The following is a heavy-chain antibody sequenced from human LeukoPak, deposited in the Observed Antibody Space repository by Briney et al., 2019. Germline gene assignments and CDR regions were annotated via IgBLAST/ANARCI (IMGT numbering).Heavy chain of an antibody. D-gene: IGHD3-10*01. CDR1: GFTFDDYA. CDR3: ARFAAGGSYYYYMDV. J-gene: IGHJ6*03. Sequence: GGSLRLSCAASGFTFDDYAMHWVRQAPGKGLEWVSGISWNSGSIGYADSVKGRFTISRDNAKNSLYLQMNSLRADDTAVYYCARFAAGGSYYYYMDVWGKGTTVTVSS. CDR2: ISWNSGSI. V-gene: IGHV3-9*01.